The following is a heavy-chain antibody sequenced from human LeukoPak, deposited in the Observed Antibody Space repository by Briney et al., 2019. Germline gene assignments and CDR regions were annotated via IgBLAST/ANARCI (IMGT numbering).Heavy chain of an antibody. CDR1: GYTFTSYY. V-gene: IGHV1-46*01. D-gene: IGHD5-24*01. Sequence: GASVKVSCKASGYTFTSYYMHWVRQAPGQGLEWMGIINPGGGSTSYPQKFQGRVTMTRDTSTSTVYMELSSLRSEDTAVYYCARLAHRDGYNNLVDYWGQGTLVTVSS. J-gene: IGHJ4*02. CDR3: ARLAHRDGYNNLVDY. CDR2: INPGGGST.